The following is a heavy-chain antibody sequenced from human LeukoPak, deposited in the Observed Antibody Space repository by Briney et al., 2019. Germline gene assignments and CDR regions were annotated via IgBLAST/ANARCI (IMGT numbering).Heavy chain of an antibody. CDR3: ARAYSSSYYAIDY. Sequence: GGSLRLSCAASGFTFSDYYMSWIRQAPGKGLEWVSYISSGTTIYYAGSMKGRFTISRDNSKNSLYLQMNSLRAEGTAVYYCARAYSSSYYAIDYWGQGTLVTVSS. D-gene: IGHD6-13*01. V-gene: IGHV3-11*01. CDR2: ISSGTTI. CDR1: GFTFSDYY. J-gene: IGHJ4*02.